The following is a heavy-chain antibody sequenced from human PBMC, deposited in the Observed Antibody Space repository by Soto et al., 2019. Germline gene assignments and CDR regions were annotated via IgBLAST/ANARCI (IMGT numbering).Heavy chain of an antibody. J-gene: IGHJ4*02. CDR1: GFTFSSYA. CDR2: ISGSGGST. CDR3: ANGKLTVVDY. Sequence: EEQLLESGGDLVQPGGSLRLSCVASGFTFSSYAMSWVRQAPGKGLEWVSGISGSGGSTYYADSVKGRFTISRDNSKNTLYLQMNSLRAADTAVYYCANGKLTVVDYWGQGTLVTVSS. D-gene: IGHD2-21*01. V-gene: IGHV3-23*01.